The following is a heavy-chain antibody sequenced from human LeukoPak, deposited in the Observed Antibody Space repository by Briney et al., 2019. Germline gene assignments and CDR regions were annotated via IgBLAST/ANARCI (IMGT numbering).Heavy chain of an antibody. Sequence: SQTLSLTCTVSGGSISSGDYYWSWIRQPPGKGLEWIGYIYYSGSTYYNPSLKSRVTISVDTSKNQFSLKLSSVTAADTAVYYCASHQYCSSTSCYGPYYYGMDVWGQGTTVTVSS. V-gene: IGHV4-30-4*08. CDR2: IYYSGST. CDR1: GGSISSGDYY. J-gene: IGHJ6*02. D-gene: IGHD2-2*01. CDR3: ASHQYCSSTSCYGPYYYGMDV.